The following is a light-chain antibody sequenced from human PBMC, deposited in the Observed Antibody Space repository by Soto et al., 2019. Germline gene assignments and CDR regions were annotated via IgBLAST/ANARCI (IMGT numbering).Light chain of an antibody. CDR2: GAS. Sequence: EMTQSPATLSVSPGERVTLSCRASQSVSSNLAWYQRRPGQAPRVLIYGASTRATGIPARFSASGSGTAFTLTISSLQSEDFTVYYCQQYSNWPPWTFGQGTKVEI. CDR3: QQYSNWPPWT. V-gene: IGKV3-15*01. J-gene: IGKJ1*01. CDR1: QSVSSN.